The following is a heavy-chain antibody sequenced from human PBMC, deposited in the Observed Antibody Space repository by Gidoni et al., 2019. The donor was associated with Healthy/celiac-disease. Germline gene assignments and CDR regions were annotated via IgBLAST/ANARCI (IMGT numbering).Heavy chain of an antibody. CDR3: ARGPYDFWSGYYPSYYFDY. V-gene: IGHV3-48*01. CDR2: MSSSSSTI. J-gene: IGHJ4*02. D-gene: IGHD3-3*01. Sequence: EVQLVESGGGLVQPGGSLRLSCAASGFTFSSYSMNWVRQAPGKGLEWFSYMSSSSSTIYYADSVKGRFTISRDNAKNSLYLQMNSLRAEDTAVYYCARGPYDFWSGYYPSYYFDYWGQGTLVTVSS. CDR1: GFTFSSYS.